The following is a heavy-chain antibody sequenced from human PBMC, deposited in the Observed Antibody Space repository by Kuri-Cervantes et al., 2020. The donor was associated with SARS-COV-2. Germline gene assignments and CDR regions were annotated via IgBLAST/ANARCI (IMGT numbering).Heavy chain of an antibody. D-gene: IGHD6-13*01. V-gene: IGHV3-33*08. CDR1: GFTFSNYW. Sequence: GGSLRLSCAASGFTFSNYWMSWVRQAPGKGLEWVAVIWYDGNKKYYADAVKGRFTISRDNSNKNTLCVQMNSLRAEDTAVYYCARDVTGYSSSWYGYYYYGMDVWGQGTTVTVSS. CDR3: ARDVTGYSSSWYGYYYYGMDV. J-gene: IGHJ6*02. CDR2: IWYDGNKK.